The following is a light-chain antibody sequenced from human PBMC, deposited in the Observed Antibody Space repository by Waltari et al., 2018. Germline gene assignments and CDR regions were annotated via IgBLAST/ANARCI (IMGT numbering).Light chain of an antibody. CDR3: QQLNSYPIT. CDR2: GAS. J-gene: IGKJ5*01. Sequence: DIQLTQSPSFLSASVGDRVTITFRASQDISSHLAWYQKKPGKAPKLLVYGASTLGSGVPSGFSGGGSGTEFTLTISSLQPEDVATYYCQQLNSYPITFGQGTRLEIK. V-gene: IGKV1-9*01. CDR1: QDISSH.